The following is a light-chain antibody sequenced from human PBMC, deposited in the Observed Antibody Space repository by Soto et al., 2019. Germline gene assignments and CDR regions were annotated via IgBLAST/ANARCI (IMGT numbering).Light chain of an antibody. CDR3: AAWDDSLSGVV. CDR1: SSNIGSNY. CDR2: MNN. Sequence: QSVLTQPPSASGTPGQRVTISCSGSSSNIGSNYVYWYQQLPGTAPKLLIYMNNQRPSGVSDRFSGSKSGTSASLAISGLRSEDEADYYCAAWDDSLSGVVFGGGTKLTVL. J-gene: IGLJ2*01. V-gene: IGLV1-47*01.